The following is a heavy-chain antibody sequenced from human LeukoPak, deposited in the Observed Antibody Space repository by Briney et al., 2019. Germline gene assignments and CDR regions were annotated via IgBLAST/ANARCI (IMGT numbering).Heavy chain of an antibody. J-gene: IGHJ5*02. Sequence: ASVKVFCEASGYTFTSYYIHWVRQAPGQRLEWVGIINPSGGSTSYAQKFQGRVTMTRDMSTSTVYMELSSLRSEDTAVYYCARHKGQLWFGELWGDNWFDPWGQGTLVTVSS. D-gene: IGHD3-10*01. CDR1: GYTFTSYY. CDR2: INPSGGST. V-gene: IGHV1-46*01. CDR3: ARHKGQLWFGELWGDNWFDP.